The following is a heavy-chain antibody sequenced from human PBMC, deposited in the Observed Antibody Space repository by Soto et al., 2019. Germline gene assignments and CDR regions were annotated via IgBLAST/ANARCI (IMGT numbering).Heavy chain of an antibody. Sequence: GGSLRLSCAASGFTFSSYWMHWVRQAPGKGLVWVSRINSDGSSTSYADSVKGRFTISRDNAKNTLYLQMNSLRAEDTAVYYCARDLYYDSSGYTIGYWGQGTLVTVSS. CDR2: INSDGSST. D-gene: IGHD3-22*01. J-gene: IGHJ4*02. CDR1: GFTFSSYW. CDR3: ARDLYYDSSGYTIGY. V-gene: IGHV3-74*01.